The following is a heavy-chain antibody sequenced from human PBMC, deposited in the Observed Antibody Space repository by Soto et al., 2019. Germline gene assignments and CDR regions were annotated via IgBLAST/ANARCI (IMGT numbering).Heavy chain of an antibody. V-gene: IGHV4-31*03. D-gene: IGHD2-15*01. Sequence: QVQLQESGPGLVKPSQTLSLTCTVSGGSISSGGYYWSWIRQHPGKGLEWIGYIYYSGSTYYNPSLKSRVTISVDPSKNQFSLKLSSVTAADTAVYYCARGCSGGSCYLYGMDVWGQGTTVTVSS. CDR2: IYYSGST. CDR3: ARGCSGGSCYLYGMDV. J-gene: IGHJ6*02. CDR1: GGSISSGGYY.